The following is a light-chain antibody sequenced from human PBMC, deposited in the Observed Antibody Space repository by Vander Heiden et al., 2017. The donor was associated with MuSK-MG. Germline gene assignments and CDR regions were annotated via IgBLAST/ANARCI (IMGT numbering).Light chain of an antibody. V-gene: IGLV1-47*03. CDR1: TSNIGNSF. CDR3: AAWDDSLRAWV. CDR2: RSD. J-gene: IGLJ3*02. Sequence: QSVVTQTPSASGTPGQRVTISCSGTTSNIGNSFVYWYQQLPGTAPRLLIYRSDQRSSGVPDRFSASKSGTSASLAISGLSSDDEADYYCAAWDDSLRAWVFGGGTKVTVL.